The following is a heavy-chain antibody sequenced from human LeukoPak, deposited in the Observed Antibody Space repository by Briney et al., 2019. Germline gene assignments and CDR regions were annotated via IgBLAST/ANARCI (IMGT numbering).Heavy chain of an antibody. J-gene: IGHJ4*02. CDR2: INHSGST. CDR1: GGSFSGYY. D-gene: IGHD2-15*01. Sequence: PSETLSLTCAVYGGSFSGYYWSWIRQPPGKGLEWIGEINHSGSTNYNPSLKSRVTISVDTSKNQFSLKLSSVTAADTAVYYCARRYCSGGSCYSDYWGQGTLVTVSS. CDR3: ARRYCSGGSCYSDY. V-gene: IGHV4-34*01.